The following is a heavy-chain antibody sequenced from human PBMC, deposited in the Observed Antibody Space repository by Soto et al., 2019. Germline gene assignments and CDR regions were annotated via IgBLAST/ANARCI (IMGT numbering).Heavy chain of an antibody. J-gene: IGHJ6*02. Sequence: GASVKVSCRASGYTFTSYYMHWVRQAPGQGLEWMGIINPSGGSTSYAQKFQGRVTMTRDTSTSTVYTELSSLRSEDTAVYYCASRRLWSGYTYYYYGMDVWGQGTTVTVSS. CDR2: INPSGGST. D-gene: IGHD3-3*01. CDR1: GYTFTSYY. V-gene: IGHV1-46*01. CDR3: ASRRLWSGYTYYYYGMDV.